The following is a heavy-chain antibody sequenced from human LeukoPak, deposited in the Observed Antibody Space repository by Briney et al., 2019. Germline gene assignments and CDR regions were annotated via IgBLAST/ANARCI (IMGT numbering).Heavy chain of an antibody. CDR2: ISGSGGST. D-gene: IGHD6-6*01. Sequence: PGGSLRLSCAASGFTFSGYAMSWVRQAPGKGLEWVSAISGSGGSTYYADSVKGRFTISRDNSKNTLYLQMNSLRAEDTAVYYCAIRIATRPFSPPFDYWGQGSLLTVSS. J-gene: IGHJ4*02. CDR3: AIRIATRPFSPPFDY. CDR1: GFTFSGYA. V-gene: IGHV3-23*01.